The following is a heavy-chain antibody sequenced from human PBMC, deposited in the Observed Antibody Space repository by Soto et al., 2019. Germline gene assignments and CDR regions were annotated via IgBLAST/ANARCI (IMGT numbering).Heavy chain of an antibody. J-gene: IGHJ6*02. CDR2: IKEDGSEK. Sequence: QTGGSLRLSCAASEFTFSRFWMSWVRQAPGKGLEWVANIKEDGSEKYYVDSVKGRFTISRDNAKNSLYLQMNSLRAEDTAVYYCARRKSAHYGMDVWGQGTTVTVS. D-gene: IGHD6-6*01. CDR3: ARRKSAHYGMDV. CDR1: EFTFSRFW. V-gene: IGHV3-7*03.